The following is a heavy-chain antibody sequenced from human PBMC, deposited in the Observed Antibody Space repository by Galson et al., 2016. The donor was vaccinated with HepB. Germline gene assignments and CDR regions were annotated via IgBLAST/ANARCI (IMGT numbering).Heavy chain of an antibody. CDR1: GFTFSNFG. CDR2: ISGSGSST. J-gene: IGHJ1*01. V-gene: IGHV3-23*01. Sequence: SLRLSCAASGFTFSNFGMSWVRQAPGKGLEWVSLISGSGSSTSYADSVEGRFTISRDNSKNTLYLQMSSLSPDDTALYYCARDGVRWSPVEYFHHWGQGNLVSVSS. D-gene: IGHD3-3*01. CDR3: ARDGVRWSPVEYFHH.